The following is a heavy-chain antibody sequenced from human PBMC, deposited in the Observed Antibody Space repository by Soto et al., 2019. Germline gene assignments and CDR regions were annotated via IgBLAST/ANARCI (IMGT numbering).Heavy chain of an antibody. CDR3: ARGRAYFEDHC. J-gene: IGHJ4*02. Sequence: PSETLSLTCIVSGDSISGHYWSWIRQPPGKGLEWIGYIYYSGTTVYNPSLRSRVSMSVDTSKNQFSLNLSSVTAADTAVYYRARGRAYFEDHCWGQGTLVTVSS. CDR2: IYYSGTT. CDR1: GDSISGHY. D-gene: IGHD3-16*01. V-gene: IGHV4-59*11.